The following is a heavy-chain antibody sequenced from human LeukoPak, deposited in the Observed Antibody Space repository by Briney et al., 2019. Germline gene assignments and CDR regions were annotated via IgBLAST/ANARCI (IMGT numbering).Heavy chain of an antibody. CDR3: ARDQNPVAGNFNFDY. CDR2: TYYRSKWYN. V-gene: IGHV6-1*01. CDR1: GDSVSSNSVT. J-gene: IGHJ4*02. Sequence: SQTLSLTCAISGDSVSSNSVTWNWIRQSPSRGLEWLGRTYYRSKWYNDYAVSVKSRITINPDTSKNQFSLQLNSVTPEDTAVYYCARDQNPVAGNFNFDYWGQGTLVTVSS. D-gene: IGHD6-19*01.